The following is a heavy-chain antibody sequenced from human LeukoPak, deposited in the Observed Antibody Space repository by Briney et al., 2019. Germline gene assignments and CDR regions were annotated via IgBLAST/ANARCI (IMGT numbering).Heavy chain of an antibody. V-gene: IGHV3-23*01. Sequence: GGSLRLSCAASGFTFSSYAMSWVRQAPGKGLEWVSVISGSRLTTYYADSVKGRFTVSRDNSRNTLYLQMNSLRAEDTAVYYCAKGGSAYDSRGVDYWGQGTLVTVSS. CDR2: ISGSRLTT. D-gene: IGHD5-12*01. J-gene: IGHJ4*02. CDR1: GFTFSSYA. CDR3: AKGGSAYDSRGVDY.